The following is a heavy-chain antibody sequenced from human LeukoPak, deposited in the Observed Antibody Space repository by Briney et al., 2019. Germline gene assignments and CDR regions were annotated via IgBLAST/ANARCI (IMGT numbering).Heavy chain of an antibody. CDR1: GGSISSFY. J-gene: IGHJ4*02. Sequence: SETLSLTCTVSGGSISSFYWSWIRQPPGKGLEWIGYIYYSGRTYYNPSLKSRITISVDTSKNQFSLKLSSVTAADTAVYYCARGFYSPHYWGQGTLVTVSS. CDR2: IYYSGRT. V-gene: IGHV4-59*01. CDR3: ARGFYSPHY. D-gene: IGHD4-11*01.